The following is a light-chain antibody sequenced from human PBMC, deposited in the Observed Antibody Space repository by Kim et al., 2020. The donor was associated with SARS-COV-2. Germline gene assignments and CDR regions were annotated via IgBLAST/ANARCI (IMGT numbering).Light chain of an antibody. Sequence: GSLGERATLSCRASESVRSKLAWYQQNPGQAPRLLIYDASTRATGVPARFSGSGSGTDFTLTISSVQPGDLVIYYCQQYNIWPWTFGLGTKVDIK. V-gene: IGKV3-15*01. J-gene: IGKJ1*01. CDR1: ESVRSK. CDR2: DAS. CDR3: QQYNIWPWT.